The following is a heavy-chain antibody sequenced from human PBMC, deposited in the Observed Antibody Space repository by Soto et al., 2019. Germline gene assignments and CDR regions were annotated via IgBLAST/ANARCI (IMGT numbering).Heavy chain of an antibody. D-gene: IGHD6-19*01. CDR3: ATPRPWLVRTSDYYYYGMDV. V-gene: IGHV3-53*04. Sequence: GGSLRLSCAASGFTFSDYYMSWVRQAPGKGLEWVSVIYSGGSTYYADSVKGRFTISRHNSKNTLYLQMNSLRAEDTAVYYCATPRPWLVRTSDYYYYGMDVWGQGTTVTVSS. J-gene: IGHJ6*02. CDR2: IYSGGST. CDR1: GFTFSDYY.